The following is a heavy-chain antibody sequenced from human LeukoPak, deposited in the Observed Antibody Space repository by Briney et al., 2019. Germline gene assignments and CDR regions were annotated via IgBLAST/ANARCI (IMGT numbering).Heavy chain of an antibody. D-gene: IGHD2-15*01. Sequence: SETLSLTCSVSGGSISSNSFYWGWIRQPPGRGLEWIANIFYSGRTYYNPSLKSRLTMSIDSSKNQFSLKLSSVTAADTAVYYCARDREFCSGASCYPYWYDYWGQGILVTVSS. CDR2: IFYSGRT. J-gene: IGHJ4*02. V-gene: IGHV4-39*07. CDR3: ARDREFCSGASCYPYWYDY. CDR1: GGSISSNSFY.